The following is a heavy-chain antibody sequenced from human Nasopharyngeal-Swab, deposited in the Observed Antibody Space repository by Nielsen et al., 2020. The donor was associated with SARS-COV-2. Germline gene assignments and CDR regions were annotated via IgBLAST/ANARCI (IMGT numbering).Heavy chain of an antibody. Sequence: ASVKVSCKASGYSFTNYGISWVRQAPGQGLEWMGWISGYKGYTNYAQKLQGRVTMTTDTSTSTAYMELRSLRSDDTAVYYCAREGVVVTALSVWGQGTLVTVSS. D-gene: IGHD2-21*02. CDR2: ISGYKGYT. CDR1: GYSFTNYG. V-gene: IGHV1-18*01. J-gene: IGHJ4*02. CDR3: AREGVVVTALSV.